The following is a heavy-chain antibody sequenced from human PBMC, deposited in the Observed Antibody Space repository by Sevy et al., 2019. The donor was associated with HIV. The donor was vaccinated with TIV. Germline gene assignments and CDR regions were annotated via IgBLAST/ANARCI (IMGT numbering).Heavy chain of an antibody. V-gene: IGHV4-39*01. J-gene: IGHJ6*03. CDR1: GGSISSSSYY. CDR3: ARIRNSYYYMDV. Sequence: SETMSLTCTVSGGSISSSSYYWGWIRQPPGKGLEWIGSIYYSGSTYYNPSLKSRVTISVDTSKNQFSLKLSSVTAADTAVYYCARIRNSYYYMDVWGKGTTVTVSS. CDR2: IYYSGST.